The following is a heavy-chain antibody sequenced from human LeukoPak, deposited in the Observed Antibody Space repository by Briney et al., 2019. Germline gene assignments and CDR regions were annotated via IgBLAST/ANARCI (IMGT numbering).Heavy chain of an antibody. Sequence: SETLSLTCAVSGYSISSGYYWSWIRQSPGKGLEWIGYIYYSGSTNYNPSLKSRVTISVDTSKNQFSLRLSSVTAADTAVYYCARRDGSYYYYWGQGTLVTVSS. J-gene: IGHJ4*02. CDR2: IYYSGST. V-gene: IGHV4-61*01. D-gene: IGHD1-26*01. CDR3: ARRDGSYYYY. CDR1: GYSISSGYY.